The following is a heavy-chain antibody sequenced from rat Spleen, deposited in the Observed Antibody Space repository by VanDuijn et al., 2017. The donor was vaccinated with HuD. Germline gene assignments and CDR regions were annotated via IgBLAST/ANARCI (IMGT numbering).Heavy chain of an antibody. CDR1: GFTFNNYW. Sequence: EVQMVESGGGLVQPGRSLKLSCAASGFTFNNYWMGWVRQAPGKGLEWIGEIKRDSSEKKYTPALKDKFTISRDNAQNTLYLQVSKLGSEDTATYYCTNSRAGFGDYWGQGVMVTVSS. CDR3: TNSRAGFGDY. V-gene: IGHV4-2*01. D-gene: IGHD1-2*01. CDR2: IKRDSSEK. J-gene: IGHJ2*01.